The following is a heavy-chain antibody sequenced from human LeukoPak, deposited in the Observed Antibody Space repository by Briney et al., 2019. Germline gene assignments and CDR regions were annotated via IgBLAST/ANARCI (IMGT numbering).Heavy chain of an antibody. D-gene: IGHD5-18*01. V-gene: IGHV5-51*01. CDR2: IYPGDSDT. Sequence: GESLKISCKGFGYSFTSYLIGWVRQMPGKGLEWMGIIYPGDSDTRYSPSFQGQVTISADKSISTAYLQWSSLKASDTAMYYCARRTRRHTARNFDIWGQGTMVTVSS. CDR1: GYSFTSYL. J-gene: IGHJ3*02. CDR3: ARRTRRHTARNFDI.